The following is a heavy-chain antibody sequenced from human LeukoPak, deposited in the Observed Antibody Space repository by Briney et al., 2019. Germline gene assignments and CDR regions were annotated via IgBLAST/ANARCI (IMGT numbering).Heavy chain of an antibody. CDR3: ARARAAAGYAFDY. V-gene: IGHV1-2*02. Sequence: SVKVSCKASGYTFTGYYMHWVRQAPGQGLEWMGWINPNSGGTNYAQKFQGRVTMTRDTSISTAYMELSRLRSDDTAVYYCARARAAAGYAFDYWGQGTLVTVSS. J-gene: IGHJ4*02. CDR2: INPNSGGT. D-gene: IGHD6-13*01. CDR1: GYTFTGYY.